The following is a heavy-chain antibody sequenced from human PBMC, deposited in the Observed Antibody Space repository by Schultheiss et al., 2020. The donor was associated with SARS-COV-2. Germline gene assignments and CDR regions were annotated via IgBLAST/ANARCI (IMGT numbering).Heavy chain of an antibody. Sequence: QTLSLTCTVSGGSISSGGYYWSWIRQHPGKGLEWIGYIYYSGSTYYNPSLKSRVTISVDTSKNQFSLKLSSVTAADTAVYYCARVEVHRYYFDYWGQGTLVTVSS. D-gene: IGHD3-10*01. CDR2: IYYSGST. CDR3: ARVEVHRYYFDY. V-gene: IGHV4-31*03. CDR1: GGSISSGGYY. J-gene: IGHJ4*02.